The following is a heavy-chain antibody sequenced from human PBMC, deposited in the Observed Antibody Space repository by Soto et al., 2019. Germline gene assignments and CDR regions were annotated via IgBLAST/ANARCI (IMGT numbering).Heavy chain of an antibody. CDR1: GFTFSSYW. CDR3: ARVSPNTYYDFWSGYYYYGMDV. V-gene: IGHV3-7*01. Sequence: GGSLRLSCAASGFTFSSYWMSWVRQAPGKGLEWVANIKQDGSEKYYVDSVKGRFTISRDNAKNSLYLQMNSLRAEDTAVYYCARVSPNTYYDFWSGYYYYGMDVWGQGTTVTVSS. J-gene: IGHJ6*02. CDR2: IKQDGSEK. D-gene: IGHD3-3*01.